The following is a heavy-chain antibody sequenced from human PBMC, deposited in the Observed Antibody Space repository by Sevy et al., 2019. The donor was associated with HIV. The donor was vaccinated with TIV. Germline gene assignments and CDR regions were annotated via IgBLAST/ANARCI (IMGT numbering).Heavy chain of an antibody. CDR2: ISEDGNNK. CDR1: GFTFSTYA. D-gene: IGHD3-22*01. Sequence: GGSLRLSCTAFGFTFSTYAMYWVRQAPGKGLEWVAVISEDGNNKDYADSVKGRFTISRDNSKNTLYLQMNSLRADDTAVYYCASHYYDSTGYYFPLEYWGQGTRVTVSS. V-gene: IGHV3-30*04. J-gene: IGHJ4*02. CDR3: ASHYYDSTGYYFPLEY.